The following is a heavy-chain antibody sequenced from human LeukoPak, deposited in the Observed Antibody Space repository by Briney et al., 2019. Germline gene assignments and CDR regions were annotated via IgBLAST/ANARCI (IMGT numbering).Heavy chain of an antibody. Sequence: GGSLRLSCAASGFTFSSYSMNWVRQAPGKGLEWVSPISSSSSYIYYADSVKGRFTISRDNAKNSLYLQMNSLRAEDTAVYYCAGGDSEGGYNRGTDYWGQGTLVTVSS. CDR2: ISSSSSYI. J-gene: IGHJ4*02. V-gene: IGHV3-21*01. CDR3: AGGDSEGGYNRGTDY. D-gene: IGHD5-24*01. CDR1: GFTFSSYS.